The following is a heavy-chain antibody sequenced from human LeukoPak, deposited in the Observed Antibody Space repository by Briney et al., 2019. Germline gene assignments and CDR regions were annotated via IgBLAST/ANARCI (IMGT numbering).Heavy chain of an antibody. CDR3: ARDGSGSGRGYFDY. CDR1: GFTVSSNY. Sequence: GGSLRLSCAASGFTVSSNYMSWARQAPGKGLEWVSVIYSGGSTYYADSVKGRFTISRDNSKNTLYLQMNSLRAEDTAVYYCARDGSGSGRGYFDYWGQGTLVTVSS. J-gene: IGHJ4*02. D-gene: IGHD3-10*01. V-gene: IGHV3-53*01. CDR2: IYSGGST.